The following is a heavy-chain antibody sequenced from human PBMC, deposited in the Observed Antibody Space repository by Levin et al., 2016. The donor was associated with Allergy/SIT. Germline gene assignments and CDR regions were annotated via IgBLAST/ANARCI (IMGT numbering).Heavy chain of an antibody. Sequence: GESLKISCAASGLIFKTYAMNWVRQAPGKGLEWVSSITSSGSDMYYADSVKGRFTISRDNAKSSLFLQMNSLRAEDTAVYYCTKDRVGATPFDHWGQGTRVTVSS. D-gene: IGHD1-26*01. CDR3: TKDRVGATPFDH. V-gene: IGHV3-21*04. CDR1: GLIFKTYA. J-gene: IGHJ4*02. CDR2: ITSSGSDM.